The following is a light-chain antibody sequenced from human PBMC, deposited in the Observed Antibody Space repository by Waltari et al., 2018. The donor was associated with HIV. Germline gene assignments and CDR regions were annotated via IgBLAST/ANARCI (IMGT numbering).Light chain of an antibody. CDR3: QQYYSTPLT. CDR1: QTVLYTSSNKNY. V-gene: IGKV4-1*01. Sequence: DIVITHTPDPLPPPLAESCTINLSSSQTVLYTSSNKNYLAWYQQRPGQPPKLLIYWASTRESGVPDRFSGSGSGTDFTLTISSLQAEDVAVYYCQQYYSTPLTFGPGTKVDIK. J-gene: IGKJ3*01. CDR2: WAS.